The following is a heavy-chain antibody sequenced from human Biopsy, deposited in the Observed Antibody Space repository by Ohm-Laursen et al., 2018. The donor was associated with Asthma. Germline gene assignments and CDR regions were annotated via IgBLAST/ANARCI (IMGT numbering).Heavy chain of an antibody. CDR2: IIPIFGTA. Sequence: SSVKVSCKASGGTFSSYAISWVRQAPGQGLEWMGGIIPIFGTANYAQKFQGRVTITADESTSTAYVELSSLRSEDTAVYYCARDPHNSYLASLRTKFNYYYYGMDVWGQGTTVTVSS. CDR1: GGTFSSYA. CDR3: ARDPHNSYLASLRTKFNYYYYGMDV. V-gene: IGHV1-69*01. D-gene: IGHD1-7*01. J-gene: IGHJ6*02.